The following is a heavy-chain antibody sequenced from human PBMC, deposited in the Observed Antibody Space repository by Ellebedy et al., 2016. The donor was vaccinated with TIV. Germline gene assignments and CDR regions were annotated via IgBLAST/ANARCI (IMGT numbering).Heavy chain of an antibody. Sequence: SETLSLTXTVSGGSISSSSYYWGWIRQPPGKGLEWIGSIYYSGSTYYNPSLKSRVTISVDTSKNQFSLKLSSVTAADTAVYYCARVIGGSEGIAVAGTIDYWGQGTLVTVSS. J-gene: IGHJ4*02. V-gene: IGHV4-39*07. D-gene: IGHD6-19*01. CDR3: ARVIGGSEGIAVAGTIDY. CDR2: IYYSGST. CDR1: GGSISSSSYY.